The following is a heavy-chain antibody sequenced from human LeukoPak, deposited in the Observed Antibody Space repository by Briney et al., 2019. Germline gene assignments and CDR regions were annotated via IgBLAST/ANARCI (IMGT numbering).Heavy chain of an antibody. CDR1: GGSISSYY. CDR2: IYYSGST. J-gene: IGHJ4*02. V-gene: IGHV4-59*12. CDR3: TREAGNTQYFDY. D-gene: IGHD1-1*01. Sequence: SETLSLTCTVSGGSISSYYWSWIRQPPGRGLEWIGYIYYSGSTNYNPSLKSRVTISVDTSKNQFSLKLSSVTAADTAMYYCTREAGNTQYFDYWGQGTLVTVSS.